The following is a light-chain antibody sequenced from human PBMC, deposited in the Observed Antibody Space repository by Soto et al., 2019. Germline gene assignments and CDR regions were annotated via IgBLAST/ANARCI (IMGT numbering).Light chain of an antibody. J-gene: IGKJ4*01. Sequence: AIQMTQSPSSLSASVGDSVTITCRASQGISDDLGWYRQKPGKAPKLLIFAASTLERGVPSRFSGSGSGTDFTLTISSLQPDDFATYYCQQDYRYPLTFGGGTKVEIK. CDR2: AAS. CDR3: QQDYRYPLT. V-gene: IGKV1-6*01. CDR1: QGISDD.